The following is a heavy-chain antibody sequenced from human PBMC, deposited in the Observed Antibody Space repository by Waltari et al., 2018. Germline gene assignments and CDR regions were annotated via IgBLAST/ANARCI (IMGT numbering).Heavy chain of an antibody. Sequence: QLQESGPGLVKPSETLSLTCTVSGGSISSSSYYWGWIRQPPGKGLEWIGSIYYSGSAYYNPSLKSRLTISVDTSKNQFSLKLRSVTAADTAVYYCARQSRYYDSSGPLGYWGQGTLVTVSS. CDR3: ARQSRYYDSSGPLGY. CDR1: GGSISSSSYY. V-gene: IGHV4-39*01. D-gene: IGHD3-22*01. J-gene: IGHJ4*02. CDR2: IYYSGSA.